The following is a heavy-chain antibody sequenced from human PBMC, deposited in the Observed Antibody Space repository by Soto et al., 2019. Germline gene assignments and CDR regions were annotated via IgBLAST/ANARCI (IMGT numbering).Heavy chain of an antibody. D-gene: IGHD2-21*02. V-gene: IGHV4-59*08. Sequence: PSDTLSHTCTVSSASISSYYLGLIRQPPGKGLELIGYIYYSGSTKYNPSLKSRVTISADTSKNQFSLKLVSVTAADTAVYYCARSPGSTTANYFAYWGQGTLVTVS. CDR2: IYYSGST. CDR1: SASISSYY. J-gene: IGHJ4*02. CDR3: ARSPGSTTANYFAY.